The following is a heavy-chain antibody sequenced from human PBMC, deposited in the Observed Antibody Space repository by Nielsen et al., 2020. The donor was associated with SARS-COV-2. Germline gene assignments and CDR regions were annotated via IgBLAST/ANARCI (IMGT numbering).Heavy chain of an antibody. CDR2: INHSGST. CDR3: ARDSSDYYGMDV. Sequence: SETLSLTCAVYGGSFSGYYWSWIRQPPGKGLEWIGEINHSGSTNYNPSLKSRVTISVDTSKNQFSLKLSSVTAADTAVYYCARDSSDYYGMDVWDQGTTVTVSS. J-gene: IGHJ6*02. CDR1: GGSFSGYY. V-gene: IGHV4-34*01.